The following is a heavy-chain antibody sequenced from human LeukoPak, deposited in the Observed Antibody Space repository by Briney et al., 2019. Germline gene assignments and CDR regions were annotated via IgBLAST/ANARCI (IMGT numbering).Heavy chain of an antibody. D-gene: IGHD1-14*01. V-gene: IGHV3-23*01. CDR1: GFTFSSSA. J-gene: IGHJ5*02. CDR2: ISNNGGYT. Sequence: GGSLRLSCAASGFTFSSSAMSWVRQAPGKGLEWVSAISNNGGYTYYADSVKGRFTISRDNSKNTLYLQMNSLRAEDTAVYFCARDITTNWFDPWGQGTLVTVSS. CDR3: ARDITTNWFDP.